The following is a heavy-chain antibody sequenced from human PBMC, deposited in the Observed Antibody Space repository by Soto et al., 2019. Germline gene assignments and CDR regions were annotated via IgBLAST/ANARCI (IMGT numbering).Heavy chain of an antibody. J-gene: IGHJ6*02. CDR1: GFTFSSYS. CDR3: ARVAALGQLAYGMDV. V-gene: IGHV3-21*01. Sequence: KAGGSLRLSCAASGFTFSSYSMNWVRQAPGKGLEWVSSISSSSSYIYYADSVKGRFTISRDNAKNSLYLQMNSLRAEGTAVYYCARVAALGQLAYGMDVWGQGTTVTVSS. CDR2: ISSSSSYI. D-gene: IGHD6-13*01.